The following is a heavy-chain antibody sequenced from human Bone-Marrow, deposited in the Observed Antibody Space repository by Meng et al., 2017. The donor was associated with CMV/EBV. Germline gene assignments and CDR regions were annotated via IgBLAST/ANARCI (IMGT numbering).Heavy chain of an antibody. Sequence: GESLKISCAASGFTFSSYWMSWVRQAPGKGLEWVANIKQDGSEKYYVDSVKGRFTISRDNAKNSLYLQMNSLRAEDTAVHYCARARGEDYWGQGTLVTVSS. CDR1: GFTFSSYW. V-gene: IGHV3-7*01. J-gene: IGHJ4*02. D-gene: IGHD3-16*01. CDR2: IKQDGSEK. CDR3: ARARGEDY.